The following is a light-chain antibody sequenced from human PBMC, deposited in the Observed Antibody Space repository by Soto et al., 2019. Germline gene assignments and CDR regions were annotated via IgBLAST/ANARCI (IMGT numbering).Light chain of an antibody. CDR3: QQYGSPLT. J-gene: IGKJ4*01. CDR2: GAS. Sequence: EIVLTQSPGTLSLSPGGRATLSCRASQSVRSSYLAWYQQRPGQAPRLLIFGASFRATGIPDRFSGSGSGTDFTLTISRLEPEDFAVYYCQQYGSPLTFGGGTKVEIK. V-gene: IGKV3-20*01. CDR1: QSVRSSY.